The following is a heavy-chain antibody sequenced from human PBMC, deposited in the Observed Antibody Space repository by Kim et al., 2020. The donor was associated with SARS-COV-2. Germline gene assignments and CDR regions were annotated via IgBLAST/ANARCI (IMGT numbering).Heavy chain of an antibody. V-gene: IGHV3-21*01. D-gene: IGHD6-19*01. J-gene: IGHJ4*02. CDR3: VGGSEWVVGVGDY. Sequence: YADSVKGRFSICRGNTRNSLYLQMNSLRAEGTAVYYCVGGSEWVVGVGDYWGQGILVTVSS.